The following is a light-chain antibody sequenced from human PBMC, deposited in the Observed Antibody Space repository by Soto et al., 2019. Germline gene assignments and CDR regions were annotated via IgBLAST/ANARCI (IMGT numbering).Light chain of an antibody. J-gene: IGKJ3*01. CDR1: QSISSW. V-gene: IGKV1-5*03. CDR2: KAS. CDR3: QQYSSHSPFT. Sequence: DIQMTQSPSTLSASVGDRVTITCRASQSISSWLAWYQEKPGKDPKLLIYKASTLENGVPSKFSGSGSGKEFTIIIIFLQPDDFTPYYCQQYSSHSPFTFGTGTRVDI.